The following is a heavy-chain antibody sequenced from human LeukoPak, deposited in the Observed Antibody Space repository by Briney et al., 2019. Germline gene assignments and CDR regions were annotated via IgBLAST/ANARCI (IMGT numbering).Heavy chain of an antibody. CDR2: IRSKAYGGTT. Sequence: GGSLRLSCTASGFTFGDYAMSWFRQAPGKGLEWVGFIRSKAYGGTTEYAASVKGRFTISRDDSKSIAYLQMNSLKTEDTAVYYCTRDLRGGSGSSHYYYGMDVWGQGTTVTVSS. V-gene: IGHV3-49*03. CDR3: TRDLRGGSGSSHYYYGMDV. J-gene: IGHJ6*02. D-gene: IGHD3-10*01. CDR1: GFTFGDYA.